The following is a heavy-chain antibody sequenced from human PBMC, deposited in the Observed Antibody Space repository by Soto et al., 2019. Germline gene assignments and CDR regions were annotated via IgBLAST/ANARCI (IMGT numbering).Heavy chain of an antibody. D-gene: IGHD3-22*01. J-gene: IGHJ4*02. Sequence: GGSLRLSCAASGFTFSSYWMTWVRQAPGKGLEWVANIKQDGSEKYYVDSVMGRFTFSSDNAMTSLYLQMNSLRAEDTAIYFCARGYYYDRSGYYPDYWGQGTLVTVSS. CDR1: GFTFSSYW. V-gene: IGHV3-7*05. CDR3: ARGYYYDRSGYYPDY. CDR2: IKQDGSEK.